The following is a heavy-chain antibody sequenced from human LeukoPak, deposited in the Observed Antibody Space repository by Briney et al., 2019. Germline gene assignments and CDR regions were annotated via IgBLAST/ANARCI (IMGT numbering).Heavy chain of an antibody. D-gene: IGHD5-18*01. CDR2: INPNSGGT. Sequence: ASVKVSCKASGYTFTGYYMHWVRQAPGQGLEWMGWINPNSGGTNYAQKFQGRVTMTRDTSISTAYMELSRLRSDDTAVYYCARGIQLWSQYYGMDVWGKGTTVTVSS. CDR3: ARGIQLWSQYYGMDV. CDR1: GYTFTGYY. J-gene: IGHJ6*04. V-gene: IGHV1-2*02.